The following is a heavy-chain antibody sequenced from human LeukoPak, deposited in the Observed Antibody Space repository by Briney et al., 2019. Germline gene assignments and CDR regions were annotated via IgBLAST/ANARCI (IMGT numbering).Heavy chain of an antibody. Sequence: GGSLRLSCAASGFTFSSYWMHWVRQAPGKGLVWVSRINSDGGTTNYADSVKGRFTISRDNAKNTLYLQMNSLRAEDTAVYYCARVTSSGWFPFGYWGQGTLVTVSS. CDR1: GFTFSSYW. V-gene: IGHV3-74*01. J-gene: IGHJ4*02. CDR3: ARVTSSGWFPFGY. CDR2: INSDGGTT. D-gene: IGHD6-19*01.